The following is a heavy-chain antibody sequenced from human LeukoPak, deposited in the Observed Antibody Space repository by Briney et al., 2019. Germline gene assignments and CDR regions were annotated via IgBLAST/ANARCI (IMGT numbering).Heavy chain of an antibody. CDR1: GFTFSSYA. CDR2: ISYDGSNK. J-gene: IGHJ4*02. V-gene: IGHV3-30-3*01. D-gene: IGHD3-3*01. CDR3: ARDKGVDFWSPTDY. Sequence: QPGGSLRLSCAASGFTFSSYAMHWVRQAPGKGLEWVAVISYDGSNKYYADSVKGRFTISRDNSKNTLYLQMNSLRAEDTAVYYCARDKGVDFWSPTDYWGQGTLVTVSS.